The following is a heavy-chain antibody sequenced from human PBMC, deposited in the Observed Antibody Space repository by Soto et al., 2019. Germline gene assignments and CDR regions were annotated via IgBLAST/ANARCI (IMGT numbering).Heavy chain of an antibody. CDR1: GFTFSSYD. D-gene: IGHD3-22*01. CDR2: IGTAGDT. CDR3: ARGRRIETYYDSSGYSDY. J-gene: IGHJ4*02. Sequence: GGSLRLSCAASGFTFSSYDMHWVRQATGKGLEWVSAIGTAGDTYYPGSVKGRFTISRENAKNSLYLQMNSLRAEDTAVYYCARGRRIETYYDSSGYSDYWGQGTLVTVSS. V-gene: IGHV3-13*01.